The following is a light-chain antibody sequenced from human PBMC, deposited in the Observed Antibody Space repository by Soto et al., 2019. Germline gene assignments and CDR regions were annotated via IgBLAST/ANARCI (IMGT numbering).Light chain of an antibody. CDR3: MQALQTPLT. Sequence: DIVMTQSPLSLPVTPGEPASISCRSSQSLLHSNGYNYLDWYLQKPVQSPQLLIYLGSNRASGVTDRFSGSGSGTYFTLKISRVEAEDVGVYYCMQALQTPLTFGQGTKVEIK. CDR2: LGS. CDR1: QSLLHSNGYNY. V-gene: IGKV2-28*01. J-gene: IGKJ1*01.